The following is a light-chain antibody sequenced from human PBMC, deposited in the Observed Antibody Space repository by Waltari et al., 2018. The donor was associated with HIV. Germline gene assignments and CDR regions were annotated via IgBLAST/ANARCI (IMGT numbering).Light chain of an antibody. CDR2: KDI. J-gene: IGLJ1*01. CDR1: ALPKQY. Sequence: SSELTQPPSVSLSPGQTARITCSGHALPKQYAYWYQPKPGQAPILVLYKDIGRPSGITGRSSGTSAGTTVTLTIRGVQAEDDAYYYCQSADSSDTFVFGSGTKVTVL. CDR3: QSADSSDTFV. V-gene: IGLV3-25*03.